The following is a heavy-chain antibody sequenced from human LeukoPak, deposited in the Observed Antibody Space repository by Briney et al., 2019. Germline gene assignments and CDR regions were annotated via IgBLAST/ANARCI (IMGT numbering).Heavy chain of an antibody. D-gene: IGHD2-2*01. CDR1: GYSFTSYW. J-gene: IGHJ5*02. Sequence: GESLKISCKGSGYSFTSYWITWVRQMPGKGLEWMGRIDPSDSYTNYSPSFQGHVTISADKSISTAYLQWSSLKASDTAMYYCVRRTRNWFDPWGQGTLVTVSS. CDR3: VRRTRNWFDP. CDR2: IDPSDSYT. V-gene: IGHV5-10-1*01.